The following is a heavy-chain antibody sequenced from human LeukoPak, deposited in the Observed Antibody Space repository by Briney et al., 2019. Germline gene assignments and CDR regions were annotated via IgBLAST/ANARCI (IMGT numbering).Heavy chain of an antibody. J-gene: IGHJ6*02. Sequence: ASVKVSCKASGYTFTSYYMHWVRQAPGQGLEWMGIINPSGGSTSYAQKFQGRVTVTRDTSTSTVYMELSSLRSEDTAVYYCAREMSQLLSFYYYYGMDVWGQGTTVTVSS. CDR1: GYTFTSYY. D-gene: IGHD2-2*01. CDR2: INPSGGST. CDR3: AREMSQLLSFYYYYGMDV. V-gene: IGHV1-46*01.